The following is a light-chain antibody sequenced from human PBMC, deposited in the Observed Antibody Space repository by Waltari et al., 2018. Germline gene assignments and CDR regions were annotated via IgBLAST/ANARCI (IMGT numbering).Light chain of an antibody. CDR3: SSFTTSTTWV. V-gene: IGLV2-18*02. CDR2: EVT. J-gene: IGLJ3*02. CDR1: SNDVGGFHR. Sequence: QSALTQPPSVSGSPGQSVTISCTGTSNDVGGFHRVSWYRQSPGAAPTLILYEVTNRPSGVPDRFSGSKSGNTASLTVSGLQAEDAADYYCSSFTTSTTWVFGGGTKLTVL.